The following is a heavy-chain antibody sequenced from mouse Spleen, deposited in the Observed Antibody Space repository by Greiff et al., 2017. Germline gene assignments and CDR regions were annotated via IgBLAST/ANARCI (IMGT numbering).Heavy chain of an antibody. J-gene: IGHJ4*01. Sequence: QVQLQQSGAELVRPGTSVKVSCKASGYAFTNYLIEWVKQRPGQGLEWIGVINPGSGGTNYNEKFKGKATLTADKSSSTAYMQLSSLTSDDSAVYFCAREVRRSYYAMDYWGQGTSVTVSS. CDR2: INPGSGGT. CDR1: GYAFTNYL. CDR3: AREVRRSYYAMDY. D-gene: IGHD2-14*01. V-gene: IGHV1-54*01.